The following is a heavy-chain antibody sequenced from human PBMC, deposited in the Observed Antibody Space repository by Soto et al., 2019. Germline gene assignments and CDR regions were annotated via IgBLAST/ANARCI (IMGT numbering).Heavy chain of an antibody. CDR1: GDRVSSNTAA. Sequence: SQTLSLTCAISGDRVSSNTAAWNWIRQSPSSGLEWLGRTYYRSKWYNDYAVSVNGRITINPDTSKNQFSLQLNSVTPEDTAVYYCTRFGGGENYWGQGTLVTVSS. V-gene: IGHV6-1*01. CDR3: TRFGGGENY. D-gene: IGHD2-21*01. J-gene: IGHJ4*02. CDR2: TYYRSKWYN.